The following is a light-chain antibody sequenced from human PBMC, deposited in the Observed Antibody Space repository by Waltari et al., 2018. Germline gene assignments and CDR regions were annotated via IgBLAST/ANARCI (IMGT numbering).Light chain of an antibody. CDR2: WAS. CDR1: QSVLYSSNNKNY. J-gene: IGKJ4*01. CDR3: QQYYSTPVLT. V-gene: IGKV4-1*01. Sequence: DIVMTQSPDSLAVSLGERATINCKSSQSVLYSSNNKNYLAWYQQKPGQPPKLLIYWASTRESGVPDRFSGSGSGTDFTLTISSLQAEDVAVYYCQQYYSTPVLTFGGGTKVEIK.